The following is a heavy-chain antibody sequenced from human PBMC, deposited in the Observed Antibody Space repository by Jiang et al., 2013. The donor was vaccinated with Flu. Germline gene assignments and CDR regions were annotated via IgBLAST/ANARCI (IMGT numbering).Heavy chain of an antibody. CDR1: GYTFTSYA. V-gene: IGHV7-4-1*01. CDR2: INTNTGNP. D-gene: IGHD3-22*01. Sequence: QSGSELKKPGASVKVSCKASGYTFTSYAMNWVRQAPGQGLEWMGWINTNTGNPTYAQGLHRTGFVFSLDTSVSTAYLQICSLKAEDTAVYYCARDGVYYDSSGYKAFDIWGQGTMVTVSS. CDR3: ARDGVYYDSSGYKAFDI. J-gene: IGHJ3*02.